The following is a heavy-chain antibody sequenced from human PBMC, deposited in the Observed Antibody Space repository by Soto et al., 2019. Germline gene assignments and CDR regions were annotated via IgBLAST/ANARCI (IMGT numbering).Heavy chain of an antibody. CDR1: GYSFTSYW. V-gene: IGHV5-51*01. Sequence: GESLKISCKGSGYSFTSYWIGWARQMPGKGLEWMAMIYAGDSDTRYSPSFQGQVTISVDKSINSAYLQWSSLKASDTAMYYCARQNGYSASSDNWGQGTLVTGSS. CDR2: IYAGDSDT. J-gene: IGHJ4*02. CDR3: ARQNGYSASSDN. D-gene: IGHD5-12*01.